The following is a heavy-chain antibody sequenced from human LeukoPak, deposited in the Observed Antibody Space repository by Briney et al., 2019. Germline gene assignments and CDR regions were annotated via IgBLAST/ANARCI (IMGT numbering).Heavy chain of an antibody. CDR3: TRDSGTTGEVKFDP. Sequence: SETLSLICTVSGYSISSGYYWGWVRQSPGKGLEWIGTVYHSGSTYYNPSLRSRVTISVETSKNEFSLKMSSVTAADTAVYYCTRDSGTTGEVKFDPWGQGTLVAVSS. CDR2: VYHSGST. CDR1: GYSISSGYY. D-gene: IGHD3-10*01. V-gene: IGHV4-38-2*02. J-gene: IGHJ5*02.